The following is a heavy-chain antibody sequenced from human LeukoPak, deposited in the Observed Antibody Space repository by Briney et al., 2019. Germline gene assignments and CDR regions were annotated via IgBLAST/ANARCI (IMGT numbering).Heavy chain of an antibody. CDR3: ARRIAVAGPSTYFDY. J-gene: IGHJ4*02. V-gene: IGHV4-34*01. CDR2: INHSGST. D-gene: IGHD6-19*01. CDR1: GGSFSGYY. Sequence: SETLSLTCAVYGGSFSGYYWSWIRQPPGKGLEWIGEINHSGSTNYNPSLKSRVTISVDTSKNQFSLKLSSVTAADTAAYYCARRIAVAGPSTYFDYWGQGTLVTVSS.